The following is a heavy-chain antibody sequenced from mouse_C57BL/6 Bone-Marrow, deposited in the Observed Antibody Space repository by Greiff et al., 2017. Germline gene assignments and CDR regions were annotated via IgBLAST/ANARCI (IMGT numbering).Heavy chain of an antibody. CDR3: ARLRRYYGPDWYFDV. J-gene: IGHJ1*03. D-gene: IGHD1-2*01. CDR2: INPSSGYT. V-gene: IGHV1-7*01. Sequence: PGQGLEWIGHINPSSGYTQYNQKFKDKVTLTADKSSSTAYMQLSSRTDEDSAVYYCARLRRYYGPDWYFDVWGTGTTVTVSS.